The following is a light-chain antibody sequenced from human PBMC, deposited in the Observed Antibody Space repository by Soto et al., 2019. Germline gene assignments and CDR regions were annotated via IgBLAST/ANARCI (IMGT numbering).Light chain of an antibody. Sequence: QSALTQPPSASGSHGQSVTIYCTVTSSDVGGYNYVSWYQQHPGKAPKLMIYEVSKRPSGVPDRFSGSQSVITASLTVSGLQAEYEADYYCSSSAGRYSVVFCGGTKLTVL. V-gene: IGLV2-8*01. CDR1: SSDVGGYNY. CDR3: SSSAGRYSVV. CDR2: EVS. J-gene: IGLJ2*01.